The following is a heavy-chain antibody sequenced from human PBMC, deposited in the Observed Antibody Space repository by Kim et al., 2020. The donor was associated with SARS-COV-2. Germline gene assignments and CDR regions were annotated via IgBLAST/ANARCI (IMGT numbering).Heavy chain of an antibody. Sequence: ASVKVSCKASGYTFTSYYMHWVRQAPGQGLEWMGIINPSGGSTSYAQKFQGRVTMTRDTSTSTVYMELSSLRSEDTAVYYCARDIVVVPNYYGMDVWGQGTTVTVSS. J-gene: IGHJ6*02. CDR1: GYTFTSYY. D-gene: IGHD2-2*01. CDR3: ARDIVVVPNYYGMDV. V-gene: IGHV1-46*01. CDR2: INPSGGST.